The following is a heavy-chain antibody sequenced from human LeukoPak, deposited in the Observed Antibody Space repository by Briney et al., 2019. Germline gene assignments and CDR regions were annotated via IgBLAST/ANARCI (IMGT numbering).Heavy chain of an antibody. Sequence: ASVKVSCKASGYTFTGYYMHWVRQAPGQGLEWMGWINPNSGGTNYAQKFQGRVTMTRDTSISTAYMELSRLRSDDTAVYYCASKGYYDSSGYYIDCWGQGTPVTVSS. CDR1: GYTFTGYY. D-gene: IGHD3-22*01. CDR2: INPNSGGT. J-gene: IGHJ4*02. CDR3: ASKGYYDSSGYYIDC. V-gene: IGHV1-2*02.